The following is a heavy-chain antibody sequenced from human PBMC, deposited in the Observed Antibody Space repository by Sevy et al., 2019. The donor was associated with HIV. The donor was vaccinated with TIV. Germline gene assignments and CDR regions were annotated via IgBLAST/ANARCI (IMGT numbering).Heavy chain of an antibody. D-gene: IGHD2-21*02. CDR3: VKEETAPYFDC. Sequence: GGSLRLSCAASGFTFSTYAVSWVRQAPGKGLEWVAALNGDRTYYAGSVKGRFTISRDNPKNPVYLQVNSLRVEDTALYYCVKEETAPYFDCWGQGTLVTVSS. CDR2: LNGDRT. V-gene: IGHV3-23*01. CDR1: GFTFSTYA. J-gene: IGHJ4*02.